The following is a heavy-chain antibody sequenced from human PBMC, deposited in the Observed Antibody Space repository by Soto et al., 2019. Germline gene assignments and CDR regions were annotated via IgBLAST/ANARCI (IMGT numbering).Heavy chain of an antibody. Sequence: PSETLSLTCTVSGGSINNYYWSWIRQTPGKGLEWIANIYHSGRSNYNPSLKSRVMMSVDTSKKQFSLKLRSVTAADTAVYYCVRDGTKTLRDWFDPWGQGISVTVSS. D-gene: IGHD1-1*01. CDR1: GGSINNYY. J-gene: IGHJ5*02. V-gene: IGHV4-59*12. CDR3: VRDGTKTLRDWFDP. CDR2: IYHSGRS.